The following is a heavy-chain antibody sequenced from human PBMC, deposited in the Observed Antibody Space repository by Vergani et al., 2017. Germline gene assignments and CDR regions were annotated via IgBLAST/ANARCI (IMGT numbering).Heavy chain of an antibody. CDR1: GGSISPYY. CDR2: IYTSEST. V-gene: IGHV4-4*07. CDR3: AGWGSTYQLLLDAFDI. D-gene: IGHD2-2*01. Sequence: QVQLQESGPGLVKPSETLSLTCIVSGGSISPYYWSWIRQPAGKGLEWIGRIYTSESTNYNPSLKSRVTMSVDTSKNQFSLKLSSVTAADTAVYYCAGWGSTYQLLLDAFDIWGQGTMVTVSS. J-gene: IGHJ3*02.